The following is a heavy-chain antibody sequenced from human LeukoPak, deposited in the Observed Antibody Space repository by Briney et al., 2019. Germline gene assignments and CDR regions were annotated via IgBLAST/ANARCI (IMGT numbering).Heavy chain of an antibody. V-gene: IGHV3-74*01. CDR2: IKGDGIST. CDR1: GFSFSSHA. D-gene: IGHD3-3*01. Sequence: GGSLRLSCAASGFSFSSHAMHWVRHAPGQGLVWVSRIKGDGISTNYADSVKGRFTISRDIAKNTLYLQMNSLRAEDTGVYYCAKDHYWSIDYWGRGTLVTVSS. J-gene: IGHJ4*02. CDR3: AKDHYWSIDY.